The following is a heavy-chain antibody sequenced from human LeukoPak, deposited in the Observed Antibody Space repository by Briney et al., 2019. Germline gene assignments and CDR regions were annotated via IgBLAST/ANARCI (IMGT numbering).Heavy chain of an antibody. Sequence: ASVKVSCKASGYTFTSYYMHWVRQAPGQGLEWMGIINPSGGSTSYAQKFQGRVTMTRDTSTSTVYMELSSLRAEDTAVYYCAKEGDIVVVPAAVWGQGTLVTVSS. J-gene: IGHJ4*02. CDR3: AKEGDIVVVPAAV. V-gene: IGHV1-46*01. CDR1: GYTFTSYY. D-gene: IGHD2-2*01. CDR2: INPSGGST.